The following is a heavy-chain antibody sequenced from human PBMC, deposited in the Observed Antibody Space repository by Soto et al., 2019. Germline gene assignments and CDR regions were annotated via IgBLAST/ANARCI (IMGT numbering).Heavy chain of an antibody. CDR2: ITDSGDDT. D-gene: IGHD6-13*01. CDR1: GFTFNNYA. J-gene: IGHJ4*02. CDR3: AKLGSSSWYPHYYFDY. Sequence: PGGSLRLSCAASGFTFNNYAMGWVRQAPGKGLEWVSAITDSGDDTYYIDSVKGRFTISRDNSKSTLYLQMNSLRAEDTAIYYCAKLGSSSWYPHYYFDYWGQGTLVTVSS. V-gene: IGHV3-23*01.